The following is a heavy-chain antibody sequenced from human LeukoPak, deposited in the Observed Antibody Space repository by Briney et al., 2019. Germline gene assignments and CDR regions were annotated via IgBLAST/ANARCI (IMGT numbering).Heavy chain of an antibody. V-gene: IGHV1-2*02. CDR2: INPNSGGT. J-gene: IGHJ6*03. CDR3: ARAVGFGESTVGYYYYMDV. D-gene: IGHD3-10*01. Sequence: ASVKVSCKASGYTFTGYYMHWVRQAPGQGLEWMGWINPNSGGTNYAQKFQGRVTMTTDTSTSTAYMELRSLRSDDTAVYYCARAVGFGESTVGYYYYMDVWGKGTTVTISS. CDR1: GYTFTGYY.